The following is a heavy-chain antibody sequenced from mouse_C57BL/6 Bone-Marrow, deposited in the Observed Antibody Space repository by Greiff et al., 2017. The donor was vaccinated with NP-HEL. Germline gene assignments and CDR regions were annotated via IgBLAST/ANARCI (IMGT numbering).Heavy chain of an antibody. J-gene: IGHJ2*01. V-gene: IGHV14-4*01. Sequence: VQLKQSGAELVRPGASVKLSCTASGFNIKDDYMHWVKQRPEQGLEWIGWIDPENGDTEYASKFQGKATITADTSSNTAYLQLSSLTSEDTAVYYCTPISTGDYWGQGTTLTVSS. CDR1: GFNIKDDY. CDR3: TPISTGDY. CDR2: IDPENGDT.